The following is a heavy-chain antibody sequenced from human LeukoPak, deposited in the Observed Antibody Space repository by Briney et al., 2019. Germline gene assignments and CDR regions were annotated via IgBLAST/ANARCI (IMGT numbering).Heavy chain of an antibody. CDR2: IYYSGST. CDR3: ARARYVNSFYAFDI. J-gene: IGHJ3*02. D-gene: IGHD3-9*01. V-gene: IGHV4-59*01. CDR1: GRSISSYY. Sequence: PSETLSLTCTVSGRSISSYYWSWIRQPPGKGLEWIGYIYYSGSTNYNPSLKSRVTISVDTSKNHFFLKLSSVTAADTAVYYCARARYVNSFYAFDIWGQGTLVTVSS.